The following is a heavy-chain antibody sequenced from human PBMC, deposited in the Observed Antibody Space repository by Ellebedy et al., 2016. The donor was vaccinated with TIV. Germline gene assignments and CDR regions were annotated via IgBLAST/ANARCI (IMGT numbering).Heavy chain of an antibody. CDR3: ARLYCGGDCSTPLLDAFDI. V-gene: IGHV4-59*01. Sequence: SETLSLXXTVSGGSISSYYWSWIRQPPGKGLEWIGYIYYSGSTNYNPSLKSRVTISVDTSKNQFSLKLSSVTAADTAVYYCARLYCGGDCSTPLLDAFDIWGQGTMVTVSS. D-gene: IGHD2-21*02. J-gene: IGHJ3*02. CDR1: GGSISSYY. CDR2: IYYSGST.